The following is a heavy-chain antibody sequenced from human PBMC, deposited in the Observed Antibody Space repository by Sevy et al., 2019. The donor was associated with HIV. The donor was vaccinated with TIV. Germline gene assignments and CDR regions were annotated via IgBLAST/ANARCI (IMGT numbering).Heavy chain of an antibody. J-gene: IGHJ6*02. CDR1: GGSFSGYY. V-gene: IGHV4-34*01. CDR2: INHSGST. Sequence: SETLSLTCAVYGGSFSGYYWSWIRQPPGKGLEWIGEINHSGSTNYNPSLKSRVTISVDTSKNQFSLKLGSVTAADTAVYYCARAMGYCSSTSCYHYYYYGMDVWGQGTTVTVSS. CDR3: ARAMGYCSSTSCYHYYYYGMDV. D-gene: IGHD2-2*01.